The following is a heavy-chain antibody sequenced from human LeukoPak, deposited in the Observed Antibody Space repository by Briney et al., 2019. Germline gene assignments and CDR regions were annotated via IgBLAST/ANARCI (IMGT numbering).Heavy chain of an antibody. D-gene: IGHD2-2*01. V-gene: IGHV3-74*01. CDR2: INSDGSST. Sequence: GGSLRLSCAASGFTFSSYWMHWVRQAPGKGLVWVSRINSDGSSTSYADSVKGRFTTSRDNAKNTLYLQMNSLRAEDTAVYYCAREELGYCSSTSCLISSAFDIWGQGTMVTVSS. CDR1: GFTFSSYW. CDR3: AREELGYCSSTSCLISSAFDI. J-gene: IGHJ3*02.